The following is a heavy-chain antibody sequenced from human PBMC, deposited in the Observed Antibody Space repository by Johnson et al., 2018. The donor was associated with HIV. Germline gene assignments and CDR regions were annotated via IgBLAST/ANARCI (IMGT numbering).Heavy chain of an antibody. CDR2: ISYDGSNK. J-gene: IGHJ3*02. CDR1: GFTFSSSW. CDR3: AKNEAVAVAGIVGAAFDI. V-gene: IGHV3-30*18. Sequence: QVQLVESGGGLVQPGGSLRLSCAASGFTFSSSWMHWVCQAPGKGLEWVAVISYDGSNKYYADSVKGRFTISRDNSRNTLYLQMNSLRAEDTALYYCAKNEAVAVAGIVGAAFDIWGQGTRVTVSS. D-gene: IGHD6-19*01.